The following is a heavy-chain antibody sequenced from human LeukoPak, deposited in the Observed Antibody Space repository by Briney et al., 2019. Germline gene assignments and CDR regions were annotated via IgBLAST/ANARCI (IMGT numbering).Heavy chain of an antibody. D-gene: IGHD6-19*01. Sequence: SGPALVKPTQTLTLTCTFSGFSLTTSGMCVSWIRQPPGKALEWLARIDWDDDKFYSTSLKTRLTISKDTSKNQVVLTMTNMDPVDTATYYCARYSSGWKSSDYWGQGTLVTVSS. V-gene: IGHV2-70*17. CDR2: IDWDDDK. CDR3: ARYSSGWKSSDY. J-gene: IGHJ4*02. CDR1: GFSLTTSGMC.